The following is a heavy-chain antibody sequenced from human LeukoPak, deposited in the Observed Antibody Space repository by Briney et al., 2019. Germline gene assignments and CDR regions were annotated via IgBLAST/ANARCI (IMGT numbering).Heavy chain of an antibody. CDR1: GDSISPYY. D-gene: IGHD1-26*01. J-gene: IGHJ5*02. Sequence: SETLSLTCTVSGDSISPYYWSWIRQPPGKGLEWIGYIYYRGTTNYNPSLKSRVTISVDTSKNQFSLRLSSVTAADTAVYYCATLAGESWGQGTLVTVSS. V-gene: IGHV4-59*08. CDR3: ATLAGES. CDR2: IYYRGTT.